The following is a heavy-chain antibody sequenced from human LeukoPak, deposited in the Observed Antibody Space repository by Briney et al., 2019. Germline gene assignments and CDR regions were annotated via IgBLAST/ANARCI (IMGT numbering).Heavy chain of an antibody. CDR1: GYTFTGYH. J-gene: IGHJ5*02. Sequence: ASVKVSCKASGYTFTGYHMHWVRQAPGQGLEWMGWINPNSGGTNYAQKFQGGVTMTRDTSISTAYMELSRLRSDDTAVYYCARDRLGYCSSTSCSRTLFHNNWFDPWGQGTLVTVSS. V-gene: IGHV1-2*02. CDR2: INPNSGGT. D-gene: IGHD2-2*01. CDR3: ARDRLGYCSSTSCSRTLFHNNWFDP.